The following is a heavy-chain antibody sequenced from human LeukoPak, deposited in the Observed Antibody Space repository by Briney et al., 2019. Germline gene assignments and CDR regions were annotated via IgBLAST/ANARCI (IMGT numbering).Heavy chain of an antibody. CDR3: ARDEIAYYDFWSGYYGRSEFDP. D-gene: IGHD3-3*01. CDR2: INPNSGGT. CDR1: GYTFTGYY. V-gene: IGHV1-2*02. Sequence: GASVKVSCKASGYTFTGYYMHWVRQAPGQGLEWMGWINPNSGGTNYAQKFQGRVTMTRDTSINTAYMELSRLRSDDTAVYYCARDEIAYYDFWSGYYGRSEFDPWGQGTLVTVSS. J-gene: IGHJ5*02.